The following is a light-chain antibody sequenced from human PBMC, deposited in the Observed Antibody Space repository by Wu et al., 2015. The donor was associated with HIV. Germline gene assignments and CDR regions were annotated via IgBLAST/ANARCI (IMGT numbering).Light chain of an antibody. Sequence: EIVLTQSPGTLSLSPGERATLSCRASQSVSSTYLAWYQQKPGHPPRLLIYAASRRATGIPDRFSGSGSGTEFTLTISSLQSEDFAVYHCQKYDNWPLLFGGGTKVEIK. CDR2: AAS. V-gene: IGKV3-20*01. CDR3: QKYDNWPLL. J-gene: IGKJ4*01. CDR1: QSVSSTY.